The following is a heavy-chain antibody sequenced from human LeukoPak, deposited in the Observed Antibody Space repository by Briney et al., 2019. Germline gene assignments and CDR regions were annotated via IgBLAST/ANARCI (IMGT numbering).Heavy chain of an antibody. V-gene: IGHV4-34*01. Sequence: KTSETLSLTCAVYGGSFSGYYWSWIRQPPGKGLEWVGEINHSGSTNYNPSLKSRVTISVDTSKNQFSLKLSSVTAVDTAVYYCARGQTYYDFWSGYNNWFDPWGQGTLVTVSS. D-gene: IGHD3-3*01. J-gene: IGHJ5*02. CDR3: ARGQTYYDFWSGYNNWFDP. CDR1: GGSFSGYY. CDR2: INHSGST.